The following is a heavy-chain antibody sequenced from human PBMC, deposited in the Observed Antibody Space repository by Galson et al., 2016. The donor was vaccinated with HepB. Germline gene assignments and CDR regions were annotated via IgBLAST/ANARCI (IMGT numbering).Heavy chain of an antibody. Sequence: SLRLSCAASGFTFSSYGIHWVRQAPGKGLEWVAGIWYDGSNKYYAHSVKGRFTISRDNSKNTLYLQMNSLGAEDTAVYYCARDQVYSGSGSHYTNWFDPWGQGTLSPSPQ. J-gene: IGHJ5*02. V-gene: IGHV3-33*01. CDR2: IWYDGSNK. CDR3: ARDQVYSGSGSHYTNWFDP. CDR1: GFTFSSYG. D-gene: IGHD3-10*01.